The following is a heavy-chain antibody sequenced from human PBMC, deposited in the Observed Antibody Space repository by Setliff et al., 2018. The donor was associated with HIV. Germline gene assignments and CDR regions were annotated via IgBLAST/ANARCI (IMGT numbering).Heavy chain of an antibody. J-gene: IGHJ4*02. CDR3: ARAPITIFGVIIIPVYFDY. Sequence: SETLSLTCTVFGGSISSGSHYWGWVRQPPEKGLEWIGSFYHSGSTYYNPSLKSRVTISVDTSKNQFSLKLSSVTAADTAVYYCARAPITIFGVIIIPVYFDYWGQGTLVTVSS. CDR2: FYHSGST. CDR1: GGSISSGSHY. V-gene: IGHV4-39*07. D-gene: IGHD3-3*01.